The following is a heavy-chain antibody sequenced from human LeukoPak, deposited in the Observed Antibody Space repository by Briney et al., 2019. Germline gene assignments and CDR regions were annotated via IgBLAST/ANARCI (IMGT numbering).Heavy chain of an antibody. CDR2: IYHSGST. D-gene: IGHD2-2*02. J-gene: IGHJ3*02. CDR3: AREICSTSCYIGGPDAFDI. Sequence: PSETLSLTCAVSGYSISSGYYWGWIRQPPGKGLEWIGSIYHSGSTYYNPSLTSRVTISVDTSKNQFSLKLSSVSAADTAVYYCAREICSTSCYIGGPDAFDIWGQGTMVTVSS. V-gene: IGHV4-38-2*02. CDR1: GYSISSGYY.